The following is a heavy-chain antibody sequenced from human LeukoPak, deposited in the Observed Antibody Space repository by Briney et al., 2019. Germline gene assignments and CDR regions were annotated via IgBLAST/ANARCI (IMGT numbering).Heavy chain of an antibody. D-gene: IGHD6-13*01. Sequence: GRSLRLSCAASGFTFSSYEMNWVRQPPGEGLEWVSYISSSGSTIYYADSVKGRFTISRDNAKNSLYLQMNSLRAEDTAIYYCAKDRDTTSSGTFDCGGEGTLVTVSS. CDR1: GFTFSSYE. J-gene: IGHJ4*02. CDR3: AKDRDTTSSGTFDC. CDR2: ISSSGSTI. V-gene: IGHV3-48*03.